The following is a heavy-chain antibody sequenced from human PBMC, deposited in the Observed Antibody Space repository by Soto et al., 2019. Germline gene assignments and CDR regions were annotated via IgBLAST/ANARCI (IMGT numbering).Heavy chain of an antibody. CDR3: ARSQWELNYYYYGMDV. V-gene: IGHV3-33*01. J-gene: IGHJ6*02. Sequence: GGSLRLSCAASGFTFSSYGMHWVRQAPGKGLEWVAVIWYDGSSKYYADSVKGRFTISRDNSKNTLYLQMNSLRAEDTAVYYCARSQWELNYYYYGMDVWGQGTTVTVSS. CDR1: GFTFSSYG. CDR2: IWYDGSSK. D-gene: IGHD1-26*01.